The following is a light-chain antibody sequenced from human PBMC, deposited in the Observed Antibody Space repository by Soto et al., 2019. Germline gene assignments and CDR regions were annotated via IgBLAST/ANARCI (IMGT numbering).Light chain of an antibody. CDR2: GAS. V-gene: IGKV3D-15*01. J-gene: IGKJ5*01. CDR3: QQYKNWPAIT. CDR1: QSVSSN. Sequence: TQFPTTLSVSPGERAPPSCRASQSVSSNLAWYQQKPGQAPRLLIYGASTRATGIPARFSGSGSATEFTLTISSLQSEDFAVYYCQQYKNWPAITFGQGTRLEIK.